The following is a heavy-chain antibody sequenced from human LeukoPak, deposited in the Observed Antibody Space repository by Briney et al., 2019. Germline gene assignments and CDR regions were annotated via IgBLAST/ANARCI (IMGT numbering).Heavy chain of an antibody. CDR3: ARSVVAAKAGY. V-gene: IGHV3-23*01. CDR2: ISASGGST. Sequence: PGGSLRLSCAASGFTFGSSAMSWVRQVPGKGLEWVSGISASGGSTYYADSVRGRFTISRDNSKNTLYVQMNSLRDEDTAVYYCARSVVAAKAGYWGQGTLVTVSS. D-gene: IGHD2-15*01. CDR1: GFTFGSSA. J-gene: IGHJ4*02.